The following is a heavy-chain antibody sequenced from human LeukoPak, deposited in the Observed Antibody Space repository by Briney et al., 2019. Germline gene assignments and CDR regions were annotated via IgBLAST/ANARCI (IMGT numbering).Heavy chain of an antibody. V-gene: IGHV1-2*02. D-gene: IGHD3-10*01. J-gene: IGHJ4*02. CDR1: GYTFTGYY. CDR2: INPNSGGT. CDR3: ARPKAVILGGSGTYSSLDY. Sequence: ASVKVSCKASGYTFTGYYIQWVRQAPGQGLEWVGWINPNSGGTNCAQKFQGRVTMTRDTSISTAYMELSSLTSDDTAVYHCARPKAVILGGSGTYSSLDYWGQGTLVTVSS.